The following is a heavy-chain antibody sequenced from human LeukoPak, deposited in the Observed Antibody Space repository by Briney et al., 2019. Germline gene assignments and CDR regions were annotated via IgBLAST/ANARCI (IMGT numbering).Heavy chain of an antibody. CDR3: ATSRGSWPDYFDY. J-gene: IGHJ4*02. Sequence: PGGSLRFSCAASGCTFSSYEMNWVRQAPGKGLDWVSYISTSGSTIYYADSVKGRFTISRDNAKNSLYLQMNSLRAEDTAVYYCATSRGSWPDYFDYWGQGTLVTVSS. D-gene: IGHD6-13*01. CDR2: ISTSGSTI. CDR1: GCTFSSYE. V-gene: IGHV3-48*03.